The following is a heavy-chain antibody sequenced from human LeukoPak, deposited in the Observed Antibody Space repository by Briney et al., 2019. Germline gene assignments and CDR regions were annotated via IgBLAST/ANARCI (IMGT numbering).Heavy chain of an antibody. CDR1: GVTFSNNT. CDR3: AKDPQGD. D-gene: IGHD3-16*01. CDR2: ICVSGGST. V-gene: IGHV3-23*01. J-gene: IGHJ4*02. Sequence: PGGSLRLSCAASGVTFSNNTMRCVSAGPREGVWWGSAICVSGGSTYNADPVKGRFSFSRDNSKNTLYLKMNSLRAGDTAVYDSAKDPQGDWGQGTLVTVSS.